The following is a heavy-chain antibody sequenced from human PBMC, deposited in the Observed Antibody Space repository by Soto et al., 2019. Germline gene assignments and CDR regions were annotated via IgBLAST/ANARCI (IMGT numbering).Heavy chain of an antibody. V-gene: IGHV4-59*01. D-gene: IGHD2-21*01. CDR1: GDSITSYN. J-gene: IGHJ5*02. CDR3: ARRAVVAVTGSLDNWLDP. CDR2: VYSSGST. Sequence: TSETLSLTCTVSGDSITSYNWNWLRQPPGKALEWIGYVYSSGSTNYNPSLKSRVTISVDTSRNQFSLKVNSVTAADTAMYYCARRAVVAVTGSLDNWLDPWGQGILVTVSS.